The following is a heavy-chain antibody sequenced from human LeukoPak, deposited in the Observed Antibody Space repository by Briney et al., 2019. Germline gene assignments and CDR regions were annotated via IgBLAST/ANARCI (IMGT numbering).Heavy chain of an antibody. J-gene: IGHJ6*02. D-gene: IGHD5-12*01. CDR2: IIPIFGTA. CDR1: GGTFSSYA. CDR3: ARGRATDLSYYYYGMDV. V-gene: IGHV1-69*13. Sequence: SVKVSCKASGGTFSSYAISWVRQAPGQGLEWMGGIIPIFGTANYAQKFQGRVTITADESTSTAYMELSSLRSEDTAVYYCARGRATDLSYYYYGMDVWGQGTTVIVSS.